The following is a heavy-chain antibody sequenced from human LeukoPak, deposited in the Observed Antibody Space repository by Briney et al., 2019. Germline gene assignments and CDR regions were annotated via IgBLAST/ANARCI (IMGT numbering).Heavy chain of an antibody. V-gene: IGHV3-30*02. CDR3: ARDSSPYCSGGSCYPAYFDY. CDR2: IRYDGSNK. Sequence: GGSLRLSCAASGFTFSSYGMHWVRQAPGKGLEWVAFIRYDGSNKYYADSVKGRFTISRDNSKNTLYLQMNSLRAEDTAVYYCARDSSPYCSGGSCYPAYFDYWGQGTLVTVSS. D-gene: IGHD2-15*01. CDR1: GFTFSSYG. J-gene: IGHJ4*02.